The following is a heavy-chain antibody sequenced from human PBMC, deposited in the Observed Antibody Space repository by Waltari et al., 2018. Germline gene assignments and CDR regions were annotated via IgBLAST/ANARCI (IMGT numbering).Heavy chain of an antibody. CDR3: ATISSVAIH. Sequence: EVQLVESGGGLVQPGGSLRLPWAASGFTFSSNDMHWVRQATGKGLEWVSAISSTGDTYYAASVRGRFTISRENAQRSVYLQMNSLRAGDTALYYCATISSVAIHWGQGTTVTVSS. D-gene: IGHD2-15*01. CDR1: GFTFSSND. CDR2: ISSTGDT. J-gene: IGHJ6*02. V-gene: IGHV3-13*01.